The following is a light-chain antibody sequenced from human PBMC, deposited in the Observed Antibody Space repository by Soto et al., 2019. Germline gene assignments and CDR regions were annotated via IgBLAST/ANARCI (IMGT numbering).Light chain of an antibody. J-gene: IGKJ4*01. CDR1: QSVSSY. CDR3: QQSSNWPLT. CDR2: DAS. V-gene: IGKV3-11*01. Sequence: EIVLTQSPATLSLSPGERATLSCRASQSVSSYLAWYQQKPGQAPRLLIYDASNRATGIPARFSGSGSGTDFTLTISSLEPEDFAVYYCQQSSNWPLTFGGGTQVEIK.